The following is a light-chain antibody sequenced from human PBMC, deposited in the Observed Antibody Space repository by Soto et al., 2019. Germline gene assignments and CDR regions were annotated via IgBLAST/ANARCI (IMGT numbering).Light chain of an antibody. CDR3: QQYGSTPYT. CDR1: QSVSSSY. Sequence: EIVLTQSPGTLSLSPGERATLSCRASQSVSSSYLAWYQQKPGQAPRLLIYGASSRATAIPDRFSGSGSGTDFPLTISRLEPEDCAVYYCQQYGSTPYTLGQGTKLEIK. V-gene: IGKV3-20*01. CDR2: GAS. J-gene: IGKJ2*01.